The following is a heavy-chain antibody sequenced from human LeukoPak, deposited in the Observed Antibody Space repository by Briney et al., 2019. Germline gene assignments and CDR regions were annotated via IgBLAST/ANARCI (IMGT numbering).Heavy chain of an antibody. V-gene: IGHV3-11*04. CDR1: GFTFSDYY. CDR2: ISSSGSTI. J-gene: IGHJ3*02. D-gene: IGHD3-3*01. Sequence: GGSLRLSCAASGFTFSDYYMSWIRQAPGKGLEWVSYISSSGSTIYYADSVKGRFTISRDNAKNSLYLQMNSLRAEDTAVYYCARERDFWSGYIEAVFAFDIWGQGTMVTVSS. CDR3: ARERDFWSGYIEAVFAFDI.